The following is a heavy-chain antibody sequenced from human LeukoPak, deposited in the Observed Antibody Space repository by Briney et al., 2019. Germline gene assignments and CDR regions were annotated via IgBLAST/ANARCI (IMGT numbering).Heavy chain of an antibody. V-gene: IGHV4-4*07. Sequence: SETLSLTCTVSGGSISSYYWSWIRQPAGKGLEWIGRIYTSGSTNYNPSLKSRVTMSVDTSKNQLSLKLSSVTAADTAVYYCAVGERVVQGVRQYYFDYWGQGTLVTVSS. CDR3: AVGERVVQGVRQYYFDY. D-gene: IGHD3-10*01. J-gene: IGHJ4*02. CDR2: IYTSGST. CDR1: GGSISSYY.